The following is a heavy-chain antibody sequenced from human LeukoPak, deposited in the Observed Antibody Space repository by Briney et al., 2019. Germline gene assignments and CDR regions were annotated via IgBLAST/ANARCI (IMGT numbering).Heavy chain of an antibody. Sequence: GGSLRLSCAASGFTFSSYAMSWVRQAPGKGLEWVSAISGSGGSTYYADSVKGRFTISRDNPKNTLYLQMNSLRAADTAGYYCARDRSLYSSSLDYRGQGTLATVSA. CDR1: GFTFSSYA. D-gene: IGHD6-13*01. CDR2: ISGSGGST. V-gene: IGHV3-23*01. J-gene: IGHJ4*02. CDR3: ARDRSLYSSSLDY.